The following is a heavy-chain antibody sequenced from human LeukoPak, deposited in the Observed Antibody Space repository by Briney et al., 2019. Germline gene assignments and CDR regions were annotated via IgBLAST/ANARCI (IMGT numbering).Heavy chain of an antibody. Sequence: ASVKVSCEASGYTFTGYYMHWVRQAPGQGLEWMGWINPNSGGTNYAQKFQGRVTMTRDTSISTAYMELSRLRSDDTAVYYCARDTYYYDSSGYSDPWGQGTLVTVSS. V-gene: IGHV1-2*02. CDR1: GYTFTGYY. J-gene: IGHJ5*02. D-gene: IGHD3-22*01. CDR3: ARDTYYYDSSGYSDP. CDR2: INPNSGGT.